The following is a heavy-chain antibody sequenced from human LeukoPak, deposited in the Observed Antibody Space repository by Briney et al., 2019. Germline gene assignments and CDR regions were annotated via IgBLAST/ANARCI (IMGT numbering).Heavy chain of an antibody. V-gene: IGHV3-30*04. Sequence: GGSLRLSCAASGFTFSSYAMHWVRQAPGKGLGWVAVILYDGSNKYYADSVKGRFTISRDNSKITLYLKMNSLRAEDTAVYYCATLSIAAAGIGAFDIWGQGTMVTVSS. CDR3: ATLSIAAAGIGAFDI. CDR1: GFTFSSYA. J-gene: IGHJ3*02. D-gene: IGHD6-13*01. CDR2: ILYDGSNK.